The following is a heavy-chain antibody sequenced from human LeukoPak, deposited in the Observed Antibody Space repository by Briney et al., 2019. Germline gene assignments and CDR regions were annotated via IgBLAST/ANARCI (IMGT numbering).Heavy chain of an antibody. Sequence: ASVKVSCKASGYTFTSYAMNWVRQAPGQGLEWMGWINTNTGNPTYAQGFPGRFVFSLDTSVTTAYLQISSLKAEDTAVYYCASSDRSSSWYSDYWGQGTLVTVSS. V-gene: IGHV7-4-1*02. CDR2: INTNTGNP. D-gene: IGHD6-13*01. J-gene: IGHJ4*02. CDR1: GYTFTSYA. CDR3: ASSDRSSSWYSDY.